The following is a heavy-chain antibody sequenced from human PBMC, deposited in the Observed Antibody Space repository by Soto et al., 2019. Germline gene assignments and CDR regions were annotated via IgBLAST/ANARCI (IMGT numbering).Heavy chain of an antibody. CDR1: GGSVSSGSYY. D-gene: IGHD6-6*01. Sequence: QVQLQESGPGLVKPSETLSLTCTVSGGSVSSGSYYWSWIRQSPGKGLEWIAYSSYSGSTSYTPSLKSRSTISVDTSKTQFSLKLRSVTAADTAVYYCARQTSRLEMYNWFDPWGQGTLVSVSS. CDR3: ARQTSRLEMYNWFDP. J-gene: IGHJ5*02. CDR2: SSYSGST. V-gene: IGHV4-61*01.